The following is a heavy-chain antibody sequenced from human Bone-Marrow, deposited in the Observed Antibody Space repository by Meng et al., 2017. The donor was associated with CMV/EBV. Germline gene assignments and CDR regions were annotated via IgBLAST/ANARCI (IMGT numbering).Heavy chain of an antibody. J-gene: IGHJ4*02. CDR1: GFTFSTYW. CDR3: AGVGGDGSNYVGFDD. CDR2: INSDGTNT. Sequence: GESLKISCAASGFTFSTYWMHWVRQAPGKGLVWVSRINSDGTNTNYADSVKGRFTISRDNAKNTLYLQMNSLRVEDTAVYYCAGVGGDGSNYVGFDDWGQGTLVTVSS. V-gene: IGHV3-74*01. D-gene: IGHD3-10*01.